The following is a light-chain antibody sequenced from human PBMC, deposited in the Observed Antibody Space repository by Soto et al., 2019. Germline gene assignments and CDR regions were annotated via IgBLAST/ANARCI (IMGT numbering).Light chain of an antibody. CDR2: AAS. CDR1: QGISNY. V-gene: IGKV1-27*01. CDR3: QKYNRAPFT. J-gene: IGKJ3*01. Sequence: DIQMTQSPSSLSASVGDRVTITCRASQGISNYLAWYQQKPGKVPKLLIYAASTLQSGVPSRFSGSGSGPDVSLIISCLQPEDVATYYCQKYNRAPFTFGPGTKVDIK.